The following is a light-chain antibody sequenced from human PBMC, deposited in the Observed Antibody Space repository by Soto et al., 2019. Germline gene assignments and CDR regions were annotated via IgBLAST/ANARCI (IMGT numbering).Light chain of an antibody. V-gene: IGLV2-14*01. CDR1: SSDVGGYNY. CDR3: SSYTNSHTYV. CDR2: EVS. Sequence: QSALTQPASVSGSPGQSITVSCTGTSSDVGGYNYVSWYQQHPGKAPKLMIYEVSNRPSGASNRFSGSKSGNTASLTISGLQAEDEADYFCSSYTNSHTYVFGSGTKLTVL. J-gene: IGLJ1*01.